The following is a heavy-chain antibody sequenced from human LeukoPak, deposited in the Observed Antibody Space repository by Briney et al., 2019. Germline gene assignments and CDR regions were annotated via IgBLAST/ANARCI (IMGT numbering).Heavy chain of an antibody. V-gene: IGHV7-4-1*01. Sequence: ASVKVSCKASGYTFSAYDISWMRQAPGQGLEWMGGINTNTGNPTYAQGFTGRFVFSLDSSVSTAYLQIDSVEAEDTAVYFCARDLAVPGTARGYWGQGTLVTVCS. J-gene: IGHJ4*02. CDR1: GYTFSAYD. D-gene: IGHD6-19*01. CDR2: INTNTGNP. CDR3: ARDLAVPGTARGY.